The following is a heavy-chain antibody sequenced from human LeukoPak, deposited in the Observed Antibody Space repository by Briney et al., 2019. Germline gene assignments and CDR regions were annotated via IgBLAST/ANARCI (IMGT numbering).Heavy chain of an antibody. CDR1: GFTFSTYW. CDR3: ATQILLCHYY. D-gene: IGHD2-2*01. J-gene: IGHJ4*02. CDR2: IFYSGST. Sequence: GSLRLSCVASGFTFSTYWMSWIRQPPGKGLEWIGTIFYSGSTYYNPSLKSRVTLSVDTSKNQYSLKLSSVTAADTAVYYCATQILLCHYYWGQGTLVTVSS. V-gene: IGHV4-59*04.